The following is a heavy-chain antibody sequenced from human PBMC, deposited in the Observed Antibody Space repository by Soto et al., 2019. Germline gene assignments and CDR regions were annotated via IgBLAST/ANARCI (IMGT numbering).Heavy chain of an antibody. CDR3: AREFGYYYGSGSYYRVEAPLGY. CDR1: GFTFSSYG. CDR2: IWYDGSNK. J-gene: IGHJ4*02. Sequence: QVQLVESGGGVVQPGRSLRLSCAASGFTFSSYGMHWVRQAPGKGLEWVAVIWYDGSNKYYADSVKGRFTISRDNSKNTLYLQMNSLRVEDTAVYYCAREFGYYYGSGSYYRVEAPLGYWGQGTLVTFSS. D-gene: IGHD3-10*01. V-gene: IGHV3-33*01.